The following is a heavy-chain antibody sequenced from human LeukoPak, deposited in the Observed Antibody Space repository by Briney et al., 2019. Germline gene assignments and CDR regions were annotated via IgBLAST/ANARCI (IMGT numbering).Heavy chain of an antibody. D-gene: IGHD3-9*01. Sequence: GGSLRLSCAASGLIFSSYAMSWVRQAPGKGLEWVLAISGSGGSTYYADSVKGRFTISRDNSKNTLYLQMNSLRAEDTAVYYCAKDLVELDAFDIWGQGTMVTVSS. CDR1: GLIFSSYA. J-gene: IGHJ3*02. CDR3: AKDLVELDAFDI. CDR2: ISGSGGST. V-gene: IGHV3-23*01.